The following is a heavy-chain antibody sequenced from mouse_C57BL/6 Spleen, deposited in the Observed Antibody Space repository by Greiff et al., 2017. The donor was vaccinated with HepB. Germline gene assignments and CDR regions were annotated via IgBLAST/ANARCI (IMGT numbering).Heavy chain of an antibody. CDR1: GYAFSSSW. J-gene: IGHJ4*01. Sequence: QVQLQQSGPELVKPGASVKFSCKASGYAFSSSWLNWVKQRPGKGLEWIGRIYPGDGDTNYNGKFKGKATLTADKSSSPAYMQRSSLTSEDSAVHFCARWLLRYYAMDYWGQGTSVTVSS. CDR3: ARWLLRYYAMDY. V-gene: IGHV1-82*01. D-gene: IGHD2-3*01. CDR2: IYPGDGDT.